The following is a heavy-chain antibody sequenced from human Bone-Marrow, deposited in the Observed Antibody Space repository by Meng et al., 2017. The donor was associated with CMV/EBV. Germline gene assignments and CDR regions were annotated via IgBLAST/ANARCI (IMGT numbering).Heavy chain of an antibody. V-gene: IGHV3-69-1*01. J-gene: IGHJ4*02. CDR2: ISSSSTI. CDR1: GFTFSDYS. D-gene: IGHD1-26*01. CDR3: ARDGFVVGADYFDY. Sequence: ETLSLTCAASGFTFSDYSMNWVRQAPGKGLEWVSYISSSSTIYYANSVKGRFTFSRDNAKNSLYLQMNSLRAEDTAVYYCARDGFVVGADYFDYWGQGTLVTVSS.